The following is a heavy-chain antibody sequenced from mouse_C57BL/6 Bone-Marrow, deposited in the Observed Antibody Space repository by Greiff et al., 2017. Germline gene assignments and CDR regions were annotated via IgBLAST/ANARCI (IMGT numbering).Heavy chain of an antibody. CDR2: INPSSGYT. Sequence: VQLQQSGAELARPGASVKMSCKASGYTFTSYTMHWVKQRPGQGLEWIGYINPSSGYTKYNQKFKDKATLTADKSSSTAYMQLSSLTSEDSAGYYCARGGDYDYDGGDWGQGTLVTVSA. J-gene: IGHJ3*01. D-gene: IGHD2-4*01. CDR1: GYTFTSYT. V-gene: IGHV1-4*01. CDR3: ARGGDYDYDGGD.